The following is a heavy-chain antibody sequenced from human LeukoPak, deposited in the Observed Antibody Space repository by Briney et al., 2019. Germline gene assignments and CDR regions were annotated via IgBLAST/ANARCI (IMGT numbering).Heavy chain of an antibody. J-gene: IGHJ4*02. CDR1: GFTFGDYA. CDR3: TRDYFLSVLTAVAGN. V-gene: IGHV3-49*04. D-gene: IGHD6-19*01. Sequence: GGSLRLSCTSSGFTFGDYAMSWVRQAPGKGLEWIGFIRSKAYGGTTEYAASVGGSFTIARADYTSVPYLQMNSRKTEKTVGYYCTRDYFLSVLTAVAGNWGQGTLVTVSS. CDR2: IRSKAYGGTT.